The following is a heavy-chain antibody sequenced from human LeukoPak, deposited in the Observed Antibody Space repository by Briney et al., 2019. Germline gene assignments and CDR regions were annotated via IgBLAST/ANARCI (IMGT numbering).Heavy chain of an antibody. CDR1: GYTFTGYY. CDR2: INPNSGGT. V-gene: IGHV1-2*02. D-gene: IGHD3-9*01. CDR3: ARGRGADWLGAWFDP. Sequence: ASVKVSCKASGYTFTGYYMHWVRQAPGQGLEWMGWINPNSGGTNYAQKFQGRVTMTRDTSISTAYMELSRLRSDDTAVYYCARGRGADWLGAWFDPWGQGTLVTVSS. J-gene: IGHJ5*02.